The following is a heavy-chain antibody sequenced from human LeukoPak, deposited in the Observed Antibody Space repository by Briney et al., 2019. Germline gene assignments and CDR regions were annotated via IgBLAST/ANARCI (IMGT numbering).Heavy chain of an antibody. J-gene: IGHJ5*02. CDR2: LSGSGANT. CDR1: GFTFSSYA. CDR3: AKGPSSIAAAGNR. Sequence: PGGSLRLSCAASGFTFSSYAMSWVRQAPGKGLEWVSALSGSGANTYYADSVKGRLTISRDNSKNTLYLQMNSLRAEDTAVYYCAKGPSSIAAAGNRWGQGTLVTVSS. D-gene: IGHD6-13*01. V-gene: IGHV3-23*01.